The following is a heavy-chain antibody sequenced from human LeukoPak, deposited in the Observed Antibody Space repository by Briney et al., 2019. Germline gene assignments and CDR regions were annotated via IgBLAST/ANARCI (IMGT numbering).Heavy chain of an antibody. J-gene: IGHJ4*02. CDR3: ARAQSESTGHYDFFEY. Sequence: GASVKVSCRGSGYTFSNHRLHWVRQAPEQGLEWMGWINPDTGKTNFAQKFEGRVTMTRETSINTAYMELSRLGPDDTAIYYCARAQSESTGHYDFFEYWGQGSLVTVSS. V-gene: IGHV1-2*02. CDR2: INPDTGKT. CDR1: GYTFSNHR. D-gene: IGHD3-9*01.